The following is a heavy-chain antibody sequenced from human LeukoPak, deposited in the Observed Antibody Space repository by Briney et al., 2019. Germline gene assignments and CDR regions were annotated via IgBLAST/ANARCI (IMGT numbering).Heavy chain of an antibody. D-gene: IGHD7-27*01. CDR1: GFTFSSYA. CDR2: ISVSGGST. Sequence: GGSLRLSCAASGFTFSSYAMTWVRQAPGKGLGWVSSISVSGGSTFYADSVKGRFTISGDNSKNTLFLQMNSLRAEDTAVYYCAKAKNPAGDPFDYWGQGTLVTVSS. V-gene: IGHV3-23*01. CDR3: AKAKNPAGDPFDY. J-gene: IGHJ4*02.